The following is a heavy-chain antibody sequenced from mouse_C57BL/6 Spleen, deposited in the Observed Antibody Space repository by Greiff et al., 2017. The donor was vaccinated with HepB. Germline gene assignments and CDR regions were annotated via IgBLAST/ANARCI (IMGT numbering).Heavy chain of an antibody. D-gene: IGHD2-4*01. Sequence: EVKLVESGGGLVQPGASLKLSCESNEYEFPSHDMSWVRKTPEKRLELVAAINSDGGSTYYPDTMERRFIISRDNTKKTLYLQMSRLRSEDTALYYCARHHYDYGGEYCAMGYWGQGTSVTVSS. J-gene: IGHJ4*01. CDR2: INSDGGST. CDR1: EYEFPSHD. V-gene: IGHV5-2*01. CDR3: ARHHYDYGGEYCAMGY.